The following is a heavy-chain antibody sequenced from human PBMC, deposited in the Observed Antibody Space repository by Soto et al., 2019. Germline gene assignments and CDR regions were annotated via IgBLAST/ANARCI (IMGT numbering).Heavy chain of an antibody. CDR3: ASTPVAWNDRQSMDY. J-gene: IGHJ4*02. Sequence: EVQLVESGGGLVQPGGSLRLSCAASGFTFSRYWMHWVRQAPGKGLVWVSRISTDERSTSYADSVKGRFTISRDNAKNTLYLQMTSLRVEDTAVYSCASTPVAWNDRQSMDYWGQGHLVTVSS. CDR2: ISTDERST. V-gene: IGHV3-74*01. CDR1: GFTFSRYW. D-gene: IGHD1-1*01.